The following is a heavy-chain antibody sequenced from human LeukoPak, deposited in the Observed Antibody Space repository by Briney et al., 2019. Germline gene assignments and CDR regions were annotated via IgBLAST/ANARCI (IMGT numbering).Heavy chain of an antibody. CDR2: ISSDGSNK. J-gene: IGHJ4*02. Sequence: QPGRSLRLSCAASGFTFSTYAIHWARQAPGKGLEWVAVISSDGSNKYYAGSVKGRLTISRDNSKSTLYLQMNSLRVDDTAVYYCARTYGDYATYFDYWGQGTLVTVSS. CDR3: ARTYGDYATYFDY. D-gene: IGHD4-17*01. V-gene: IGHV3-30*04. CDR1: GFTFSTYA.